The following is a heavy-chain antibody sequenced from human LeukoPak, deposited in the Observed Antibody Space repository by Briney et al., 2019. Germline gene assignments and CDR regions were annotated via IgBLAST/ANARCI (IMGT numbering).Heavy chain of an antibody. CDR1: GFRFSDYA. J-gene: IGHJ4*02. CDR2: ISGSGDST. V-gene: IGHV3-23*01. CDR3: ARDGIQLWLDY. D-gene: IGHD5-18*01. Sequence: QPGGSLRLSCTTSGFRFSDYAMTWVRQPPGKGLEWVSGISGSGDSTTSADSVKGRFTISRDNSKNTLYLQMNSLGAEDTAVYYCARDGIQLWLDYWGQGTLVTVSS.